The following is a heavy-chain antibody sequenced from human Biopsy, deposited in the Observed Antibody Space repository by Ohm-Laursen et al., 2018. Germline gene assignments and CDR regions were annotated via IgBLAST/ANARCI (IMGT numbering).Heavy chain of an antibody. CDR1: GGSISSGSHY. CDR2: VYHSGTT. D-gene: IGHD5-24*01. CDR3: ARHDGNGPFALDS. V-gene: IGHV4-39*01. Sequence: SETLSLTCPVSGGSISSGSHYWAWIRQPPGKGLEWIGSVYHSGTTYYSPSLKSRVTISVDTSKNQLSLKVTSVTAADTAAYYCARHDGNGPFALDSWGQGTLVTVSS. J-gene: IGHJ4*02.